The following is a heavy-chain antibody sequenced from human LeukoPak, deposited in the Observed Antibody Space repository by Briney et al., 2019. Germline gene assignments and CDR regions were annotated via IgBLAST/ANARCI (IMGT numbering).Heavy chain of an antibody. V-gene: IGHV3-23*01. CDR3: ARDIRDGEGGMDV. CDR1: GFTFSTYA. D-gene: IGHD2-21*01. J-gene: IGHJ6*02. CDR2: ISGSGGNK. Sequence: PGGSLRLSCAASGFTFSTYAMNWVRQAPGKGLEWVSLISGSGGNKYYADSVKGRFTISRDNSQNTLSLQMNSLRTEDTAVYYCARDIRDGEGGMDVWGQGTPVTVSS.